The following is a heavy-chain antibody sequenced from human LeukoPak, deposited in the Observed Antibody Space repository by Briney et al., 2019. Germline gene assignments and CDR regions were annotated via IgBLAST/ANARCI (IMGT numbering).Heavy chain of an antibody. D-gene: IGHD4-11*01. J-gene: IGHJ4*02. CDR2: ISSSSSYI. V-gene: IGHV3-21*01. Sequence: PGGSLRLSCAASGFTFSSSNMNWVRQAPGKGLEWVSSISSSSSYIYYADSVKGRFTISRANANNSLYLQMNSLRAEDTAVYYCARGDYSDYVAYWGQGTLVAVSS. CDR1: GFTFSSSN. CDR3: ARGDYSDYVAY.